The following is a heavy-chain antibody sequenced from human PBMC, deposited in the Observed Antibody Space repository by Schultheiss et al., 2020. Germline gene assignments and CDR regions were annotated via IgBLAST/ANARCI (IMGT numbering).Heavy chain of an antibody. Sequence: SATLSLTCTVSGGSISSSSYYWGWIRQPPGKGLEWIGSIYYSGSTYYNPFLKSRVTISVDTSKNQFSLKLSSVTAADTAVYYCARRGVTAAGNFDYWGQGTLVTVSS. D-gene: IGHD6-13*01. CDR1: GGSISSSSYY. CDR3: ARRGVTAAGNFDY. CDR2: IYYSGST. V-gene: IGHV4-39*01. J-gene: IGHJ4*02.